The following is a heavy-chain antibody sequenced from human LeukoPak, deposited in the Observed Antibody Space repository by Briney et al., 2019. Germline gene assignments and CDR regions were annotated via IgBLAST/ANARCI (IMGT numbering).Heavy chain of an antibody. V-gene: IGHV3-23*01. CDR2: ISGTGGST. J-gene: IGHJ6*02. CDR1: GFTFSSYA. CDR3: AKPGGFDSSAYYSYYYGMDV. D-gene: IGHD3-22*01. Sequence: GGSLRLSCVASGFTFSSYAMSWVRQAPGKGLDWVSAISGTGGSTYYADSVKGRFTISRDNSKNTLSLQMNNLRAEDTAVYYCAKPGGFDSSAYYSYYYGMDVWGQGTTVTVSS.